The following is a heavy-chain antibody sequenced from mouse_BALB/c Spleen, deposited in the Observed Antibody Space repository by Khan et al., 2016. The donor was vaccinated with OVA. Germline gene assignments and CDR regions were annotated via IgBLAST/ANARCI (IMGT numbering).Heavy chain of an antibody. Sequence: QVQLQQPGAELAKPGASVKMSCKASGYTFINYWILWVKQRPGQGLEWIGYINPSTGYSEYNQNFKDKATLTADKSSSTAYMQLSSLTAEDSAVCYCARRGLRWDFDYWGQGTTLTVSS. J-gene: IGHJ2*01. CDR1: GYTFINYW. CDR3: ARRGLRWDFDY. CDR2: INPSTGYS. D-gene: IGHD1-1*01. V-gene: IGHV1-7*01.